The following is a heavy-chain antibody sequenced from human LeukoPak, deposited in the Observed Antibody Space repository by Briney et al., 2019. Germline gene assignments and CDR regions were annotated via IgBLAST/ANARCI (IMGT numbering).Heavy chain of an antibody. Sequence: ASVKVSCKASGYTFTGYYMHWVRQAPGQGLEWMGWINPNSGGTNYAQKFQGRVTMTTDTSTSTAYMELRSLRSDDTAVYYCARDHGYSYGPTDYWGQGTLVTVSS. CDR1: GYTFTGYY. V-gene: IGHV1-2*02. CDR3: ARDHGYSYGPTDY. CDR2: INPNSGGT. J-gene: IGHJ4*02. D-gene: IGHD5-18*01.